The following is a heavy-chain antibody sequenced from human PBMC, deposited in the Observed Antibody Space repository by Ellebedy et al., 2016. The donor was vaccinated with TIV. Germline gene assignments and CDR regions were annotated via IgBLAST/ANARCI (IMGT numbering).Heavy chain of an antibody. J-gene: IGHJ4*02. CDR1: GYTFTSYD. CDR3: ARVFATGVRHLPW. D-gene: IGHD4-23*01. CDR2: MNPNSGNT. Sequence: ASVKVSXKASGYTFTSYDINWVRQATGQGPEWMGWMNPNSGNTGCAQKFQGRISMTRNTSISTAYMELSSLRSEDTAVYYCARVFATGVRHLPWWGQGTLVTVSS. V-gene: IGHV1-8*01.